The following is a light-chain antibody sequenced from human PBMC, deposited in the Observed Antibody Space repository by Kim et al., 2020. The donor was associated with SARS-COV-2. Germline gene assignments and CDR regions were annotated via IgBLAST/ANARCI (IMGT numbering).Light chain of an antibody. CDR3: CSYGGSRTLV. Sequence: QSAPTQPASVSGSPGQSITISCTGTSSDVGKAPKLMIYEVSKWPSGVSNRFSGSKSGNTASLTISGLQGEDEADYYCCSYGGSRTLVFGGGTQLTVL. CDR2: EVS. J-gene: IGLJ3*02. CDR1: SSDVG. V-gene: IGLV2-23*02.